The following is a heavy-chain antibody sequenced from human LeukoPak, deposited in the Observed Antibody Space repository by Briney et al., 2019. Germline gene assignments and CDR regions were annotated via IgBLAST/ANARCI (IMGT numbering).Heavy chain of an antibody. CDR1: GFTFSSYW. CDR2: IKQDGSEK. J-gene: IGHJ2*01. Sequence: GGSLRLSCAASGFTFSSYWMSWVRQAPGKGLEWVANIKQDGSEKYYVDSVKGRFTISRDNAKNSLYLQMNSLRAEDTAVYYCARGLYSSGYYNWYFDLWGRGTLVTVSS. CDR3: ARGLYSSGYYNWYFDL. D-gene: IGHD3-22*01. V-gene: IGHV3-7*03.